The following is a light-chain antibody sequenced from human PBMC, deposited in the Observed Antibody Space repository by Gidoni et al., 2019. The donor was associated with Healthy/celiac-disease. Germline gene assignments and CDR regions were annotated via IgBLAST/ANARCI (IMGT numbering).Light chain of an antibody. Sequence: SYVLTPPPSVSVAPGKTARITCGGNNIGSKSVHCYQQKPGQAPVLVIYYDSDRPSGIPERFSGSNSGNTATLTISRVEAGDEADYYCQVWDSSSDHWVFGGGTKLTVL. CDR1: NIGSKS. CDR3: QVWDSSSDHWV. J-gene: IGLJ3*02. CDR2: YDS. V-gene: IGLV3-21*04.